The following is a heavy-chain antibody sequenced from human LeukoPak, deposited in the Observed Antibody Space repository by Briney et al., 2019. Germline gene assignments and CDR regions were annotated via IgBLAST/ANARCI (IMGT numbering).Heavy chain of an antibody. Sequence: GGSLRLSCAASGFTFSSYSMNWVCQAPGKGLEWVSYISSRSSNIYNADSVKGRFTISRDNAKNSLYLQMNSLRDEDTAVYYCARIPGGYYYAMDVWGQGTTVTVSS. J-gene: IGHJ6*02. V-gene: IGHV3-48*02. CDR3: ARIPGGYYYAMDV. CDR1: GFTFSSYS. D-gene: IGHD3-16*01. CDR2: ISSRSSNI.